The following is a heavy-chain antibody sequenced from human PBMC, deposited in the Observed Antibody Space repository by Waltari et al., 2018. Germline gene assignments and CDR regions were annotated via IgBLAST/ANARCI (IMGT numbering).Heavy chain of an antibody. D-gene: IGHD1-26*01. Sequence: EVQLVQSGGGLVEPGGSLSLSCAAPGFAFSSYWMTWVRQAPGKGLEWVANIKHDGSDKYYVDSVKGRFTISRDNAKNSLFLQMNGLRAEDTAVYYCAREGGNYGYWGQGTLVTVSS. CDR3: AREGGNYGY. CDR1: GFAFSSYW. J-gene: IGHJ4*02. CDR2: IKHDGSDK. V-gene: IGHV3-7*04.